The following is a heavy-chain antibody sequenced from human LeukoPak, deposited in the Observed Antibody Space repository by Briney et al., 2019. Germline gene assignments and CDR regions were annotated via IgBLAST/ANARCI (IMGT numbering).Heavy chain of an antibody. CDR2: MFPGGST. CDR1: GASIGDSY. D-gene: IGHD5-18*01. V-gene: IGHV4-4*07. CDR3: ARGGYSYGYSGPYYFDY. J-gene: IGHJ4*02. Sequence: SETPSLTCTVSGASIGDSYWSWIRQPAGKGLEWIGRMFPGGSTNYTPSLYSRVTISVDTSKNQFSLKLSSVTAADTAVYYCARGGYSYGYSGPYYFDYWGQGTLITVSS.